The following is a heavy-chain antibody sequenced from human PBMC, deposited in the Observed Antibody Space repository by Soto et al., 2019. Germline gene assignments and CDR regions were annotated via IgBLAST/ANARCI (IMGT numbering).Heavy chain of an antibody. CDR3: AKNGLPYGSSWIDH. D-gene: IGHD6-13*01. Sequence: EVQLVESGGGLVQPGGSLRLSCAASGFMFSTYWMTWVRQAPGKGLEWVANIKQDGSEKYYVDSVKGRFSVSRDNAENSLHLQISSLRVDDTAVYYCAKNGLPYGSSWIDHWGQGTLVTVSS. J-gene: IGHJ4*02. CDR2: IKQDGSEK. V-gene: IGHV3-7*03. CDR1: GFMFSTYW.